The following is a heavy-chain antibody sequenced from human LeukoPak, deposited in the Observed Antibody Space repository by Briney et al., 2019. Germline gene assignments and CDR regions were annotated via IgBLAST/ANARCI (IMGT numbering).Heavy chain of an antibody. V-gene: IGHV4-38-2*02. CDR3: AREKAFGGYDY. CDR1: GYSISSGYY. J-gene: IGHJ4*02. D-gene: IGHD3-22*01. Sequence: SETLSLTCTVSGYSISSGYYWGWIRQPPGKGLEWIGSIYHSGSTYYNPSLKSRVTISVDTSKTQFSLKLSSVTAADTAVYYCAREKAFGGYDYWGQGTLVTVSS. CDR2: IYHSGST.